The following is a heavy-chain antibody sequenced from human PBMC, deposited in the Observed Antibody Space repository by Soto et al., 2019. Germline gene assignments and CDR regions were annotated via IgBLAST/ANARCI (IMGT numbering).Heavy chain of an antibody. D-gene: IGHD2-15*01. CDR1: VFTFSTYS. CDR2: ISSSGSYK. J-gene: IGHJ6*02. CDR3: ARVGCRGGGCASRGDFHYGMDV. Sequence: GGALRLSGAASVFTFSTYSMIWVRQAPGKGPEWVSSISSSGSYKVHAESLKARLTISRDNAQNSVYLEMSSLRVEDTAVYYCARVGCRGGGCASRGDFHYGMDVWGQGTTVTVSS. V-gene: IGHV3-21*01.